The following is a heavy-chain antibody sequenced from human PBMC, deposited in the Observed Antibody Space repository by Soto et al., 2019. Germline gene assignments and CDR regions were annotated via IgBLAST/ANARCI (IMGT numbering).Heavy chain of an antibody. CDR3: ARGPCSGGGCYLDY. V-gene: IGHV3-64*02. Sequence: GGSLRLSCAASGFTFSSHAMHWVRQAPGKGLEYVSAISSNGGSTYYADSVKGRFTISRDNSKNTLYLQMGSLRPEDMAVYYCARGPCSGGGCYLDYWGQGTLVTVSS. CDR1: GFTFSSHA. CDR2: ISSNGGST. J-gene: IGHJ4*02. D-gene: IGHD2-15*01.